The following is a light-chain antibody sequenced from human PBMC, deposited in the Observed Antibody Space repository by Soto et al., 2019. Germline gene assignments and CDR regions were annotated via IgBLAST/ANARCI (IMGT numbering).Light chain of an antibody. Sequence: DIVMTQSPDSLAVSLGERATINCKSSQSVLYSSNNKNYLAWYQQKPGQPPKLLIYWASTRESGVPDRFSGSGAGTDFTLTISSLPAEDVAVYYCQQYYSTPVTFGPGTKVDIK. CDR2: WAS. J-gene: IGKJ3*01. CDR3: QQYYSTPVT. V-gene: IGKV4-1*01. CDR1: QSVLYSSNNKNY.